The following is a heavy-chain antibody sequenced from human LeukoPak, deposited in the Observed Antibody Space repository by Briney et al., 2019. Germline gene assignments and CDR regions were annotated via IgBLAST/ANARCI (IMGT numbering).Heavy chain of an antibody. CDR1: GFTFSSYA. CDR2: ISGSGGST. Sequence: GGSLRLXCAASGFTFSSYAMSWVRQAPGKGLEWVSAISGSGGSTYYADSVKGRFTTSRDNSKNTLYLQMNSLRAEDTAVYYCAKDICASTSCYNLPLSKGWGRGTLVTVSS. CDR3: AKDICASTSCYNLPLSKG. D-gene: IGHD2-2*02. V-gene: IGHV3-23*01. J-gene: IGHJ4*02.